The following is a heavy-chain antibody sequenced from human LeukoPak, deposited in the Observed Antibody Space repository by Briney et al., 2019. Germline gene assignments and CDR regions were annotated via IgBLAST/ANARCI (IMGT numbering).Heavy chain of an antibody. V-gene: IGHV3-23*01. CDR1: GFTFSSYG. J-gene: IGHJ4*02. CDR3: AKARWVRFLEWLPDFDY. D-gene: IGHD3-3*01. CDR2: ISGSGGST. Sequence: GGSLRLSCAASGFTFSSYGMHWVRQAPGKGLEWVSAISGSGGSTYYADSVKGRFTISRDNSKNTLYLQMNSLRAEDTAVYYCAKARWVRFLEWLPDFDYWGQGTLVTVSS.